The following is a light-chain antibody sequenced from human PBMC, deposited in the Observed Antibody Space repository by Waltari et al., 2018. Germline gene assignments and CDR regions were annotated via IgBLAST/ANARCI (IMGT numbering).Light chain of an antibody. CDR3: SSYAGSNNLV. CDR1: SSDVGGYNY. V-gene: IGLV2-8*01. CDR2: EVS. J-gene: IGLJ2*01. Sequence: QSALTQPPAASGSPGQSVTISCTGTSSDVGGYNYVSWYQQHPGKSRKLMIYEVSNRPSGVPDRFSGSKSGNTASLTVSGLQAEDEADYSCSSYAGSNNLVFGGGTKLTVL.